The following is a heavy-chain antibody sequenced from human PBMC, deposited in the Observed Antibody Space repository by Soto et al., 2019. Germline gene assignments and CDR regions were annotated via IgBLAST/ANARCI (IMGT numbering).Heavy chain of an antibody. Sequence: PSETLSLTCTVSGGSVSSGSYYWSWIRQPPGKGLEWIGYIYYSGSTNYNPSLKSRVTISVDTSKNQFSLKLSSVTAADTAVYYCAGLIAVASNWFDPWGQGTLVTVSS. CDR3: AGLIAVASNWFDP. CDR2: IYYSGST. V-gene: IGHV4-61*01. D-gene: IGHD6-19*01. J-gene: IGHJ5*02. CDR1: GGSVSSGSYY.